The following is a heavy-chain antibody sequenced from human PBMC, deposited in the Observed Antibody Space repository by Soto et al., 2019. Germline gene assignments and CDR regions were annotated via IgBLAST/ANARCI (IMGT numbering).Heavy chain of an antibody. Sequence: QVQLQQWGAGLLKPSETLSLTCAVYGGSFSGYYWSWIRQPPGKGLEWIGEINHSGCTNYNPSLKSRVTISVDTSKNQFSLKLSSVTAADTAVYYCARAIDCTNGVCSFDYWGQGTLVTVSS. CDR1: GGSFSGYY. CDR3: ARAIDCTNGVCSFDY. J-gene: IGHJ4*02. V-gene: IGHV4-34*01. CDR2: INHSGCT. D-gene: IGHD2-8*01.